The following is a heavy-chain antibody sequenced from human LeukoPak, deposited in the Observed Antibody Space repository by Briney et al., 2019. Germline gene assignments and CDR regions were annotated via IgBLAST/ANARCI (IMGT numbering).Heavy chain of an antibody. J-gene: IGHJ5*02. D-gene: IGHD2/OR15-2a*01. Sequence: ASVKVSCKASGYTFTSYAMHWVRQAPGQRLEWMGWINAGNGNTKYSQEFQGRVTITADESTSTAYMELSSLRSEDTAVYYCARLLRIGLTPLYNWFDPWGQGTLVTVSS. CDR1: GYTFTSYA. V-gene: IGHV1-3*03. CDR3: ARLLRIGLTPLYNWFDP. CDR2: INAGNGNT.